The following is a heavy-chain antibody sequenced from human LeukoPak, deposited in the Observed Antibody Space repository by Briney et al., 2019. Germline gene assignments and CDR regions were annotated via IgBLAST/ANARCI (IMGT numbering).Heavy chain of an antibody. Sequence: PGRSLRLYCAASGLTFSNYGMHWVRQAPGKGLEWVAVIWYDGSNKYYADSVKGRFTISRDNSKNTLYLEMDSLRADDTAVYYCANHCSGGSCYPYWGQGTLVTVS. CDR2: IWYDGSNK. V-gene: IGHV3-33*06. J-gene: IGHJ4*02. D-gene: IGHD2-15*01. CDR1: GLTFSNYG. CDR3: ANHCSGGSCYPY.